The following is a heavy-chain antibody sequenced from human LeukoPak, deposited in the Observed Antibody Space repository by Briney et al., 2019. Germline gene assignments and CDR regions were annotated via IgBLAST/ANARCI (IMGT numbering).Heavy chain of an antibody. V-gene: IGHV3-48*03. CDR3: ATKHDY. Sequence: GGSLRLCCAASGFTFSTYEMNWVRQATGKGLEWLSYINNSGGTIYYADPVKGRFTISRDNAKNSLYLQMNSLRAEDTAVYYCATKHDYWGQGTLVTVSS. J-gene: IGHJ4*02. CDR2: INNSGGTI. CDR1: GFTFSTYE.